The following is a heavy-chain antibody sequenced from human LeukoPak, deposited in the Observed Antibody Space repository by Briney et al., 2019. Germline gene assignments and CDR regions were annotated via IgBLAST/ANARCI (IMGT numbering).Heavy chain of an antibody. J-gene: IGHJ5*02. CDR1: GFTFSSYW. V-gene: IGHV3-7*01. CDR3: ARDRDDYVWGSYRPFDP. D-gene: IGHD3-16*02. CDR2: IKQDGSEK. Sequence: GGSLRLSCAASGFTFSSYWMSWVRQAPGKGLEWVANIKQDGSEKYYVDSVKGRFTISRDNAKNSLYLQMNSLRAEDTAVYYCARDRDDYVWGSYRPFDPWGQGTLVTVSS.